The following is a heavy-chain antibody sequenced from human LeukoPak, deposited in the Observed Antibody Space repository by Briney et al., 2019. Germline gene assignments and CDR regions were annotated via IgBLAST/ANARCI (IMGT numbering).Heavy chain of an antibody. D-gene: IGHD4-17*01. CDR1: GGTFTSYA. J-gene: IGHJ6*04. CDR3: AYGDPFHYYGMDV. Sequence: SVKVSSKASGGTFTSYAISWVRQSPGQGLEWMGGIIPIFGTANYAQKFQGRVTITADESTSTAYMELSSLRSEDTAVYYCAYGDPFHYYGMDVWGKGTTVSVSS. V-gene: IGHV1-69*13. CDR2: IIPIFGTA.